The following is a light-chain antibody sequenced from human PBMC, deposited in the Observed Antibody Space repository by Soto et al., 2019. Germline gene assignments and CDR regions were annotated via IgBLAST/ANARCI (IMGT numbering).Light chain of an antibody. J-gene: IGKJ4*01. V-gene: IGKV3-20*01. Sequence: EIVLTQSPGTLSLSPGERATLSCRASQSVASAFLAWYQQKPGQAPRLLIYGASSRATGIPDRFGGSGSGTDFTLTISRLEPEDFAVYYCQQYSSSLLTFGGGTKVEIK. CDR2: GAS. CDR3: QQYSSSLLT. CDR1: QSVASAF.